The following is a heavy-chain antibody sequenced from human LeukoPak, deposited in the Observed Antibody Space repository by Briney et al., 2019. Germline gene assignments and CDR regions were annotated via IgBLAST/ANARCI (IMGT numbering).Heavy chain of an antibody. Sequence: PGGSLRLSCAASGFTFDDYGMSWVRQAPGKGLEWVSGVNWNGGSTGYADSVKGRFTISRDNAKNSLYLQMNSLRAEDTALYYCARDFSCSSTSCYTWYYYYYMDVWGKGTTVTVSS. CDR1: GFTFDDYG. J-gene: IGHJ6*03. CDR3: ARDFSCSSTSCYTWYYYYYMDV. V-gene: IGHV3-20*04. D-gene: IGHD2-2*02. CDR2: VNWNGGST.